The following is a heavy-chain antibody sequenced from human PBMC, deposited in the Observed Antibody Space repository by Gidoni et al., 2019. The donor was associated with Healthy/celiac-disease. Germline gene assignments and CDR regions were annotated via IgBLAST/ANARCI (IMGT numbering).Heavy chain of an antibody. Sequence: QMQLVQSGPEVKKPGTSVKVSCKASGFTFTSSAMQWVRQARGQRLEWIGWIVVGSGNTNYAQKFQERVTITRDMSTSTAYMELSSLRSEDTAVYYCAAAGDYVRDYYGMDVWGQGTTVTVSS. V-gene: IGHV1-58*02. J-gene: IGHJ6*02. CDR1: GFTFTSSA. D-gene: IGHD4-17*01. CDR3: AAAGDYVRDYYGMDV. CDR2: IVVGSGNT.